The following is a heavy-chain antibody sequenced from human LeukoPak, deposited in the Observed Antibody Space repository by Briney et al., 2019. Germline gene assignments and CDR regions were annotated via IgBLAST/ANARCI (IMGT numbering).Heavy chain of an antibody. Sequence: SVKVSCKASGGTFSSYAISWVRQAPGQGLEWMGGISPIFGTANYAQKFQGRVTITADESTSTAYMELSSLRSEDTAVYYCASREYSGYGYYYYGMDVWGQGTTVTVSS. D-gene: IGHD5-12*01. CDR1: GGTFSSYA. CDR3: ASREYSGYGYYYYGMDV. V-gene: IGHV1-69*13. CDR2: ISPIFGTA. J-gene: IGHJ6*02.